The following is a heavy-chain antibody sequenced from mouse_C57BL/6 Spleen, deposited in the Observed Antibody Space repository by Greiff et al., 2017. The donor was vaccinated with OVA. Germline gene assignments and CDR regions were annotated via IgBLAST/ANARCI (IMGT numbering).Heavy chain of an antibody. CDR1: GYTFTDYN. CDR3: ARGGDYDYDMGDWYFEV. Sequence: VQLQQSGPELVKPGASVKIPCKASGYTFTDYNMDWVKQSHGKSLEWIGDINPNNGGTIYNQKFKGKATVTVDKSSSTAYMELRSLTSEDTAVYDCARGGDYDYDMGDWYFEVWGTGTTVTVSS. J-gene: IGHJ1*03. CDR2: INPNNGGT. D-gene: IGHD2-4*01. V-gene: IGHV1-18*01.